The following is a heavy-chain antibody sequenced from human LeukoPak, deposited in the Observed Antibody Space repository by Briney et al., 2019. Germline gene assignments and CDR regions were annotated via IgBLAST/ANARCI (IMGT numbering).Heavy chain of an antibody. D-gene: IGHD4-23*01. J-gene: IGHJ3*02. Sequence: PGGPLRLSCAAPGFTFDDYGMSWVRQAPGKGLEWVSGINWNGGSTGYADSVKGRFTISRDNAKNSLYLQMNSLRAEDTALYYCARDGGQPYAFDIWGQGTMVTVSS. CDR1: GFTFDDYG. CDR2: INWNGGST. V-gene: IGHV3-20*04. CDR3: ARDGGQPYAFDI.